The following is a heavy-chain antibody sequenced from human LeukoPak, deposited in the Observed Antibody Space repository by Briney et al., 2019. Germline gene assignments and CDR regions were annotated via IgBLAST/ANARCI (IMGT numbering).Heavy chain of an antibody. CDR3: ASRRYCSGGSCSHHNYYHYGMDV. V-gene: IGHV4-34*01. D-gene: IGHD2-15*01. CDR1: GGSFSGYY. CDR2: INHSGST. J-gene: IGHJ6*02. Sequence: SETLSLTCAVYGGSFSGYYWSWIRQPPGKGLEWIGEINHSGSTNYNPSLKSRVTISVDTSKNQFSLKLSSVTAADTAVYYCASRRYCSGGSCSHHNYYHYGMDVWGQGTTVTVSS.